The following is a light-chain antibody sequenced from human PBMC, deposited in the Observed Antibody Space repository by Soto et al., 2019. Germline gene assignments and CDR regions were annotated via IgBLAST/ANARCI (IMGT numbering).Light chain of an antibody. J-gene: IGLJ2*01. CDR2: DNI. Sequence: QSVLTQPPSVSGAPGQRVTISCTGSSSNIGADFDVHWYQHLPGTAPKLLIYDNINRPSGVPDRFSGSKSGTSASLAITGLQAEDEADYYCQSYDSSLSAVVFGGGTKLTVL. CDR1: SSNIGADFD. CDR3: QSYDSSLSAVV. V-gene: IGLV1-40*01.